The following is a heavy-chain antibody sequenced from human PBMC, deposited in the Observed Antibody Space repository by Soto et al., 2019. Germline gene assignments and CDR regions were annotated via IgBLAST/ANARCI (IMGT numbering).Heavy chain of an antibody. J-gene: IGHJ6*02. V-gene: IGHV5-51*01. CDR1: GYXFTSYW. CDR2: IYPGDSDT. CDR3: ASLSGSYDGMDV. Sequence: EXLKIYCKCSGYXFTSYWVVWVRHMPGKGLECMGIIYPGDSDTRYSPSFQGQVTISADKSISTAYLQLSSLKASDNAMYYCASLSGSYDGMDVWGQGTTVTVSS. D-gene: IGHD3-10*01.